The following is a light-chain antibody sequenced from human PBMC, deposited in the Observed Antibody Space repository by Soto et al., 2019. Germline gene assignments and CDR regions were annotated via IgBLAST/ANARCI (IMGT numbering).Light chain of an antibody. V-gene: IGKV3-15*01. CDR3: QQYDYWGT. CDR1: QSVTSN. CDR2: RAS. J-gene: IGKJ1*01. Sequence: ELVKTPSPATLTVSPGERVTLSCRASQSVTSNVAWYQQKPGQAPRLLIYRASARATGVPARFSGSGSGTEFTLSISSLLSEDVGIYYCQQYDYWGTVSQGTKVDIK.